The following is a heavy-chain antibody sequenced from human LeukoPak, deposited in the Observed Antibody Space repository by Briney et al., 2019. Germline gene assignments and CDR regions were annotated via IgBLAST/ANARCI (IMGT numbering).Heavy chain of an antibody. Sequence: PSEALSLTCTVSGGSITGSTYYWGWIRQPPGKGLEWIGSIYYTGSNYHNPFLKSRVTISVDTSKNQFSLKLSSVTAADTAVYYCATAKYSNWGQGTLVTVSS. J-gene: IGHJ4*02. V-gene: IGHV4-39*01. CDR2: IYYTGSN. D-gene: IGHD6-13*01. CDR3: ATAKYSN. CDR1: GGSITGSTYY.